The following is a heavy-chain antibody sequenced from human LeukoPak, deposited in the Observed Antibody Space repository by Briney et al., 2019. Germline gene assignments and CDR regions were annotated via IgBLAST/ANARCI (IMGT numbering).Heavy chain of an antibody. D-gene: IGHD4-11*01. Sequence: ASVKVSCKASGYTFTSYYMHWVRQAPGQGLEWMGIINPSGGSTSYAQKFQGRVTMTRDTSTSTVYMELSSVTAADTAVYYCARQKPSTFRQYGRGRPLDSWGQGTLVTVSS. CDR2: INPSGGST. CDR1: GYTFTSYY. CDR3: ARQKPSTFRQYGRGRPLDS. V-gene: IGHV1-46*01. J-gene: IGHJ4*02.